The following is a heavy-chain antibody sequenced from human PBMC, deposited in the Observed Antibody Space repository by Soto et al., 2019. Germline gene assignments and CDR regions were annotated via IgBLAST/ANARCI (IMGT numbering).Heavy chain of an antibody. V-gene: IGHV4-59*08. Sequence: SETLSLTCTVSGGNIGGYYGSWIRQPPGKGLEWIGYIYYSGSTNYNPSLKSRVTISVDTSKNQFSLKLNSMTAADTAVYYCARHNYGSGSTYFDYWGQGTLVTVSS. D-gene: IGHD3-10*01. J-gene: IGHJ4*02. CDR2: IYYSGST. CDR1: GGNIGGYY. CDR3: ARHNYGSGSTYFDY.